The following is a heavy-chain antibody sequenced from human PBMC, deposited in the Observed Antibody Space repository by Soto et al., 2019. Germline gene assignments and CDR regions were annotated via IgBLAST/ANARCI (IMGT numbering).Heavy chain of an antibody. D-gene: IGHD3-22*01. CDR1: GFTFSTYG. V-gene: IGHV3-23*01. CDR3: AKVLDDSSGYDY. J-gene: IGHJ4*02. CDR2: FSGTAGGT. Sequence: EVQVLESGGGLVPPGGSLRLSCTASGFTFSTYGVSWVRQAPGKGLEWVSGFSGTAGGTYYADSVKGRFTISRDNSDNTLYLQMNSLRVEDTAVYYCAKVLDDSSGYDYWGQGTLVTVSS.